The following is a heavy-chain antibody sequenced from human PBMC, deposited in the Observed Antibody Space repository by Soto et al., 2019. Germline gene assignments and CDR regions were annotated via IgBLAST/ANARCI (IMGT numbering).Heavy chain of an antibody. CDR3: SKAPGAYYYMDV. V-gene: IGHV3-23*01. Sequence: EVQLLESGGGLVQPGGSLRLSCAASGFTFSDYSMNCVRQAPGRGLEWVSTISRGGLSTYYADSVQGRFTISRDNSNDKVYLQMNNLRAEDTAVYYCSKAPGAYYYMDVWGKGPTVTVS. CDR1: GFTFSDYS. CDR2: ISRGGLST. J-gene: IGHJ6*03.